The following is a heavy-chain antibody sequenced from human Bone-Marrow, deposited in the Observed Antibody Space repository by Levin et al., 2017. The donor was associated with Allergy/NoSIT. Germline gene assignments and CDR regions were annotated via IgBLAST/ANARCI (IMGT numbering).Heavy chain of an antibody. CDR1: GFTFSDAW. J-gene: IGHJ4*02. CDR2: IKTKIDGGTA. D-gene: IGHD2-15*01. Sequence: MTGGSLRLSCEASGFTFSDAWMSWVRQAPGKGLEWVGCIKTKIDGGTADYAAPVKGRFSISRDDSKNTLYLQMNSLKSEDTAVYYCTTAMLTVGDIVVVVADTYYFDYWGQGTLVTVSS. CDR3: TTAMLTVGDIVVVVADTYYFDY. V-gene: IGHV3-15*01.